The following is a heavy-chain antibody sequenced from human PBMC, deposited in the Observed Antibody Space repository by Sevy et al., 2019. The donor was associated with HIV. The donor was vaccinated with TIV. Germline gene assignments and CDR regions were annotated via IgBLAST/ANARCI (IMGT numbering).Heavy chain of an antibody. Sequence: GGSLRLSCAASGLTVSSNYMSWVRQAPGKGLEWVSVIYSGGSTYYADSVKGRFTISRDNSKNALYLQMNSLRAEDTAVYYCARILRGRAAGTPYFDYWGQGTLVTVSS. CDR3: ARILRGRAAGTPYFDY. V-gene: IGHV3-53*01. CDR1: GLTVSSNY. J-gene: IGHJ4*02. CDR2: IYSGGST. D-gene: IGHD6-13*01.